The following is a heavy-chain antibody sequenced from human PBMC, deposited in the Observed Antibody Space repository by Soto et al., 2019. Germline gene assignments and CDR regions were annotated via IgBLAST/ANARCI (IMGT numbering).Heavy chain of an antibody. CDR1: GFTFSSYS. V-gene: IGHV3-48*01. J-gene: IGHJ4*02. CDR3: ARGPFGYSYGSFDY. CDR2: ISSSSSTI. D-gene: IGHD5-18*01. Sequence: EVQLVESGGGLVQPGGSLRLSCAASGFTFSSYSMNWVRQAPGKGLEWVSYISSSSSTIYYADSVKGRFTISRDNAKNELYLQINSLSAEEPAVYYCARGPFGYSYGSFDYWGQGTLVTVSS.